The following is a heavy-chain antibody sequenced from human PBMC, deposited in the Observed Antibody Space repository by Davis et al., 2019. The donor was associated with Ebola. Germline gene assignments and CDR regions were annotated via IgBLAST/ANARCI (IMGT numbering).Heavy chain of an antibody. J-gene: IGHJ6*02. Sequence: PGGSLRLSCTTSGFTFGDYAMSWVRQAPGKGLEWVGFIRGKLYGGTTEYAASVKGRFTISRDESKSIAYVHMSSLKTEDTAVYYCSRDHMVATITGYYSFGMDVWGQGTTVTVSS. V-gene: IGHV3-49*04. D-gene: IGHD5-12*01. CDR2: IRGKLYGGTT. CDR3: SRDHMVATITGYYSFGMDV. CDR1: GFTFGDYA.